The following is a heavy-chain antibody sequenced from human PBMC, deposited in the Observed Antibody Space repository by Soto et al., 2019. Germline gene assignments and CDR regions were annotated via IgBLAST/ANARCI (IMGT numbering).Heavy chain of an antibody. Sequence: PGGSLRLSCAASGFSFSSYWMHWVRQAPGKGLVWVSRINSDGSSTSYADSVKGRFTISRDNAKNTLYLQMNSLRAEDTAVYYCAGGPHTVEAITSYYAVRDFWGKGTRVTV. CDR3: AGGPHTVEAITSYYAVRDF. J-gene: IGHJ6*04. D-gene: IGHD1-26*01. V-gene: IGHV3-74*01. CDR1: GFSFSSYW. CDR2: INSDGSST.